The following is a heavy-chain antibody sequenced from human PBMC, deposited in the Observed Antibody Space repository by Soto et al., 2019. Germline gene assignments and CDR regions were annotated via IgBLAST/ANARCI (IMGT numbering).Heavy chain of an antibody. Sequence: SETLSLTCTVSGGSISSGGYYWSWIRQHPGKGLEWIGTIYFSGTTYYNPSLKSRVTISVDTSKSQFSVNLSPVTAADTAVYYCARRDRSGFSYWLDTWGQGTLVTVSS. CDR1: GGSISSGGYY. J-gene: IGHJ5*02. CDR3: ARRDRSGFSYWLDT. CDR2: IYFSGTT. V-gene: IGHV4-31*03. D-gene: IGHD3-22*01.